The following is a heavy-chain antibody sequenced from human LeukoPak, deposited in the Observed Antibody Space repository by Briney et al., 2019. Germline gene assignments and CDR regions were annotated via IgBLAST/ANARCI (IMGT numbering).Heavy chain of an antibody. CDR2: MSGSGDTT. V-gene: IGHV3-23*01. D-gene: IGHD4-23*01. Sequence: PGGSLRLSCAAYGFTFSSHAMSWVRQAPGEGLNWVSSMSGSGDTTYYADSVKGRFTISRDNSKNTLYLQLDSLRVDDTAVYYCATSGSTVVISYWAQGTLVTVSS. CDR3: ATSGSTVVISY. CDR1: GFTFSSHA. J-gene: IGHJ4*02.